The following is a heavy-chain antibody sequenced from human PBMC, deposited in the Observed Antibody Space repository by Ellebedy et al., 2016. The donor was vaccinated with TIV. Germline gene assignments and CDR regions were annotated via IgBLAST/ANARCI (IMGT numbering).Heavy chain of an antibody. CDR2: IGDSGVST. Sequence: GESLKISCAASGFTFSDYAMSWVRQAPGQGLEWVSAIGDSGVSTYYVDSVKGRFTISRDNSKNTLYLQMNSLRAEDTAVYYCAAGFGTHYWGQGTRVTVSS. CDR3: AAGFGTHY. V-gene: IGHV3-23*01. CDR1: GFTFSDYA. J-gene: IGHJ4*02. D-gene: IGHD3-3*01.